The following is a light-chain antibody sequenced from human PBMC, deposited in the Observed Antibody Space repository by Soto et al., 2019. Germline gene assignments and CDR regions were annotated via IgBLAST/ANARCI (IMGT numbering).Light chain of an antibody. J-gene: IGKJ5*01. V-gene: IGKV3-20*01. CDR2: GAS. CDR3: QQYGGSPIT. CDR1: QSVTTR. Sequence: EIVLTQSPDTLSLSPGGRATLSCRASQSVTTRLVWYPQKPGQPPRLLISGASVRASGVPVRISGSGSGTDFTLTISRLEPEDFALYYCQQYGGSPITFGLGTRLEVK.